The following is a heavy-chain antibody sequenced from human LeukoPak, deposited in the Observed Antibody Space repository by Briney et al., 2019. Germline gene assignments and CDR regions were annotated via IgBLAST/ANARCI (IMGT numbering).Heavy chain of an antibody. CDR2: ISSSSSYI. V-gene: IGHV3-21*01. J-gene: IGHJ5*02. CDR3: ARDEHDYGAVGWFDP. Sequence: PGGSLRLSWAASGFTFSSYSMNCVRQAPGKGLEWVSSISSSSSYIYYADSVKGRFTISRDNAKNSLYLQMNSLRAEDTAVYYCARDEHDYGAVGWFDPWGQGTLVTVSS. CDR1: GFTFSSYS. D-gene: IGHD4-17*01.